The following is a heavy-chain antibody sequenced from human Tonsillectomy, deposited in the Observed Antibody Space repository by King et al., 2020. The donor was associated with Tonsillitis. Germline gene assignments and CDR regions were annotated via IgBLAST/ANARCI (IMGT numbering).Heavy chain of an antibody. D-gene: IGHD1-26*01. J-gene: IGHJ6*02. V-gene: IGHV3-48*01. CDR1: GFTFSSYS. CDR3: ARAEWSDYYYYGMDV. CDR2: ITTSGSTI. Sequence: VQLVESGGGLVQPGGSLRLSCAASGFTFSSYSMNWVRQAPGKGLEWVSYITTSGSTIYYADSVKGRFTISRDSAKNSLYLQVNSLRAEDTAVYYCARAEWSDYYYYGMDVWGQGTTVTVSS.